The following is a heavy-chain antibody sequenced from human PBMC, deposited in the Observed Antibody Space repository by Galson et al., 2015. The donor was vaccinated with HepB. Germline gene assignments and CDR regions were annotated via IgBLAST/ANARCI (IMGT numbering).Heavy chain of an antibody. D-gene: IGHD1-26*01. CDR2: ISYDGSNK. J-gene: IGHJ1*01. Sequence: SLRLSCAASGFTFSSYAMHWVRQAPGKGLEWVAVISYDGSNKYYADSVKGRFTISRDNSKNTLYLQMNSLRAEDTAVYYCARDREDQDWELLLNFQHWGQGTLVTVSS. CDR3: ARDREDQDWELLLNFQH. CDR1: GFTFSSYA. V-gene: IGHV3-30*04.